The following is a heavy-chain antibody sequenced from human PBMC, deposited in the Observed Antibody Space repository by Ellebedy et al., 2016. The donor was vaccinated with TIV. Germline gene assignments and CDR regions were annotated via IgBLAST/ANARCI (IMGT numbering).Heavy chain of an antibody. CDR3: AKGNAPYYYDRSDYNPYYYYTMDV. CDR2: ISGSGGDT. J-gene: IGHJ6*02. Sequence: PGGSLRLSCVASRFTFTSYGMTWVRQAPGKGLEWVSSISGSGGDTYYVDSVKGRFTISRDNSKNTLYLQMNTLRVEDTALYYCAKGNAPYYYDRSDYNPYYYYTMDVWGQGTTVTVSS. V-gene: IGHV3-23*01. CDR1: RFTFTSYG. D-gene: IGHD3-22*01.